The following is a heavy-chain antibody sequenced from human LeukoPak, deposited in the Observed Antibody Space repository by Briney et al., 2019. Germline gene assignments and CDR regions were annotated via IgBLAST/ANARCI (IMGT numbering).Heavy chain of an antibody. CDR2: IGGSGRST. CDR1: GFSFRSNA. J-gene: IGHJ4*02. D-gene: IGHD2-2*01. Sequence: GGSLRLSCAASGFSFRSNAMNWVRQAPGKGLEWVAGIGGSGRSTYYAGAVEGRFTISRDNAKNSLYLQMNSLRAEDTAVYYCARDWDCGSSTCYGALGYWGQGTLVTVSS. V-gene: IGHV3-23*01. CDR3: ARDWDCGSSTCYGALGY.